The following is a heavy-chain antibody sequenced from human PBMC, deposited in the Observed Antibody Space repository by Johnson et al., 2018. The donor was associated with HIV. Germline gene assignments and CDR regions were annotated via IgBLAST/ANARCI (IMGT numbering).Heavy chain of an antibody. Sequence: QVQVVESGGGVVQPGRSLRLSCAASGFTFSSYAMHWVRQAPGKGLEWVAVISYDGSNKYYADSVKGRFNISRDNSKNTLYLQMNSLRAEDTAVYYCARTLGMGLVGSFDIWGQGTMVTVSS. CDR1: GFTFSSYA. CDR3: ARTLGMGLVGSFDI. J-gene: IGHJ3*02. D-gene: IGHD6-19*01. V-gene: IGHV3-30-3*01. CDR2: ISYDGSNK.